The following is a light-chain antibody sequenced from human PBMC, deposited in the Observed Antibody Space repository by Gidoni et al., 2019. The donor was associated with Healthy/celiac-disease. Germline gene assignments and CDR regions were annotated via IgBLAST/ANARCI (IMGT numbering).Light chain of an antibody. CDR3: QQYQEWPPESP. CDR1: QSVSGY. J-gene: IGKJ3*01. V-gene: IGKV3-15*01. CDR2: GAS. Sequence: ILMKQSPATLSVSSGERATLSCRASQSVSGYLAWYQQKPGQAPRRLIYGASTRATGISARCSGSGTGTEFTLTISTLQSEDVSTYFCQQYQEWPPESPFGPXTKVEIK.